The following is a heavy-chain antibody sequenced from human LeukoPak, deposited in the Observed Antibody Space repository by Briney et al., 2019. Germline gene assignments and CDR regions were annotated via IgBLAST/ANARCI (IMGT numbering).Heavy chain of an antibody. CDR3: AGYYYDSSGYPRPWFDP. Sequence: ASVKVSCKASGYTSTNYGISWVRQAPGHGLVWMGWISIYNGNTNFAQKLQGRVTLTTDTSAGTVYMELRSLRSDDTAVYYCAGYYYDSSGYPRPWFDPWGQGTLVTVSS. D-gene: IGHD3-22*01. CDR2: ISIYNGNT. V-gene: IGHV1-18*01. J-gene: IGHJ5*02. CDR1: GYTSTNYG.